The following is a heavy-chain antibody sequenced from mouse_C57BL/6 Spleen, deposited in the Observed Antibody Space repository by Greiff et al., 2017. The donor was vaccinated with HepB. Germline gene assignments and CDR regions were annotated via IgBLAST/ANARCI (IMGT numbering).Heavy chain of an antibody. CDR2: IQPNSGST. Sequence: QVQLKQPGAELVKPGASVKLSCKASGYTFTSYWMHWVKQRPGQGLEWIGMIQPNSGSTNYNEKFKSKATLTVDKSSSTAYMQLSSLTSEDSAVYYCAREGSGSWFAYWGQGTLVTVSA. CDR3: AREGSGSWFAY. D-gene: IGHD3-2*02. CDR1: GYTFTSYW. J-gene: IGHJ3*01. V-gene: IGHV1-64*01.